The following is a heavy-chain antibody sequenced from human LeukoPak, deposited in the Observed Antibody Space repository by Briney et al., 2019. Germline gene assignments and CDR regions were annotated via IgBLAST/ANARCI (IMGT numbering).Heavy chain of an antibody. Sequence: GSLRLSCAASGFTFSSYSVNWVRQAPGKGLEWVSFISSSSSYIYYADSVKGRFTISRDNSKNTLYLQMNSLRAEDTAVYYCAREVVGKGDYWGQGTLVTVSS. D-gene: IGHD2-15*01. CDR3: AREVVGKGDY. CDR2: ISSSSSYI. CDR1: GFTFSSYS. J-gene: IGHJ4*02. V-gene: IGHV3-21*04.